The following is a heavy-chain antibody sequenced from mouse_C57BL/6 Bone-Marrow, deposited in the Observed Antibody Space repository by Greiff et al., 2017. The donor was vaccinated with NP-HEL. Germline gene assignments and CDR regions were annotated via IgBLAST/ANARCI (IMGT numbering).Heavy chain of an antibody. CDR1: GYTFTSYW. CDR2: IYPGNSDT. V-gene: IGHV1-5*01. J-gene: IGHJ2*01. D-gene: IGHD1-2*01. Sequence: EVQLQESGTVLARPGASVKMSCKTSGYTFTSYWMHWVKQRPGQGLEWIGAIYPGNSDTSYNQKFKGKAKLTAVTSASTAYMELSSLTNEDSAVYYCTRPLLRRDFDYWGQGTTLTVSS. CDR3: TRPLLRRDFDY.